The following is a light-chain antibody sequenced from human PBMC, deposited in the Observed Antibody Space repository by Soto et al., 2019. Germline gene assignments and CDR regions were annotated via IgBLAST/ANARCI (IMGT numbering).Light chain of an antibody. Sequence: DVRMTQSPSSLSASVGDTITITCRASRTINTYLNWFQQKPGEPPRLLIYGASTLHDGVPSRFSGSGSGADFTLTIWGLQPEDFASYHCQQTYSDISFGGGTKV. CDR2: GAS. V-gene: IGKV1-39*01. CDR1: RTINTY. J-gene: IGKJ4*01. CDR3: QQTYSDIS.